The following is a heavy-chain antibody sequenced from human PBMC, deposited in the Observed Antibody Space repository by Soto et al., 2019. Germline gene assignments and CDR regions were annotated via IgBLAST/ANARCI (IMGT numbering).Heavy chain of an antibody. CDR1: GGSFSGYY. CDR3: ARGGRAYYDFWSGPPGMDV. V-gene: IGHV4-34*01. Sequence: SETLSLTCAVYGGSFSGYYWSWIRQPPGKGLEWIGEINHSGSTNYNPSLKSRVTISVDTSKNQFSLKLSSVTAADTAVYYCARGGRAYYDFWSGPPGMDVWGQGTTVTVS. CDR2: INHSGST. J-gene: IGHJ6*02. D-gene: IGHD3-3*01.